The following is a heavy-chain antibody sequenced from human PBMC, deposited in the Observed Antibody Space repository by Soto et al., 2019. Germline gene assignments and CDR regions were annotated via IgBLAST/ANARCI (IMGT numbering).Heavy chain of an antibody. V-gene: IGHV4-39*01. D-gene: IGHD3-10*01. CDR1: GGSISSSSYY. CDR2: IYYSGST. CDR3: ARRCNYYGSGSYFYSYSGMDV. Sequence: SETLSLXCTVSGGSISSSSYYWGWIRQPPGKGLEWIGSIYYSGSTYYNPSLKSRVTISVDTSKNQFSLKLSSVTAADTAVYYCARRCNYYGSGSYFYSYSGMDVWGQGTTVTVS. J-gene: IGHJ6*01.